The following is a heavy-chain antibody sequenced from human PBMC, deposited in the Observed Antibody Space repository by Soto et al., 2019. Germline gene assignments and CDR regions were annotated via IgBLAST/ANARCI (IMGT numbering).Heavy chain of an antibody. D-gene: IGHD4-17*01. CDR3: ATDTVTTQPTYYYYYGMDV. V-gene: IGHV1-69*01. CDR1: GGTFSSYA. Sequence: QVQLVQSGAEVKKPGSSVKVSCKASGGTFSSYAISWVRQAPGQGLEWMGGIIPIFGTANYAQKFQGRVTITADESTSTAYMELSSLRSEDTAVYYCATDTVTTQPTYYYYYGMDVWGQGTTVTVSS. J-gene: IGHJ6*02. CDR2: IIPIFGTA.